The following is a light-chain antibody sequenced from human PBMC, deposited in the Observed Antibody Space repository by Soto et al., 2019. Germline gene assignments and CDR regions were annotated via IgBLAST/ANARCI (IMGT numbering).Light chain of an antibody. CDR1: QSIAGD. Sequence: IVMTQSPATLSVSPGERATLSCRASQSIAGDLAWYQQKPGQAPRLLIYGASTRATGIPARFSGSGSGTEFSLTISSLQSEEFAVYYCQHYTSWPPFFGGGTKVEI. CDR3: QHYTSWPPF. J-gene: IGKJ4*01. CDR2: GAS. V-gene: IGKV3-15*01.